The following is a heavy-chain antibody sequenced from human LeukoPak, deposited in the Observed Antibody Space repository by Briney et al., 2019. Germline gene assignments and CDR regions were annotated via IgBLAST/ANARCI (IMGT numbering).Heavy chain of an antibody. Sequence: SETLSLTCAVYGGSFSGYYWSWIRQPPRKGLEWIGEINHSGSTNYNPSLKSRVTISVDTSKNQFSLKLSSVTAADTAVYYCARGFRYCSSTSCYVSGWFDPWGQGTLVTVSS. J-gene: IGHJ5*02. CDR1: GGSFSGYY. CDR3: ARGFRYCSSTSCYVSGWFDP. V-gene: IGHV4-34*01. CDR2: INHSGST. D-gene: IGHD2-2*01.